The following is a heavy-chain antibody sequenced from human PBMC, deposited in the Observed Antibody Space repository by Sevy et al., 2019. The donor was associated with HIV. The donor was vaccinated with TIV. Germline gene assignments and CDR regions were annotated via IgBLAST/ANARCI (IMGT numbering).Heavy chain of an antibody. J-gene: IGHJ4*02. CDR2: IWFDGSNT. CDR3: AKGGSTSGYYLNYFAY. D-gene: IGHD3-22*01. V-gene: IGHV3-33*06. Sequence: GGSLRLSCAASGFTFSSYGMHWVRQAPGKGLEWVALIWFDGSNTYYADSVKGRFTISRDIAKNTLHLQMNSLRAEDTAVYYCAKGGSTSGYYLNYFAYWGQGTLVTVSS. CDR1: GFTFSSYG.